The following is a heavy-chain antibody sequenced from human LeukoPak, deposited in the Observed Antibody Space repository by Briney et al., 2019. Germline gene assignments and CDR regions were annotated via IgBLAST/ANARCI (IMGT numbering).Heavy chain of an antibody. CDR2: IYYSGTT. D-gene: IGHD2-8*01. J-gene: IGHJ4*02. CDR3: AGLYCTNGVCHFDY. Sequence: PSETLSLTCTVSGGSISSSSFYWAAIRQPPGKGLGWIGSIYYSGTTYYNPSLKSRVTISVDTSKSPFSLKLSSVTAADTAVYYCAGLYCTNGVCHFDYWGQGTLVTVPS. V-gene: IGHV4-39*07. CDR1: GGSISSSSFY.